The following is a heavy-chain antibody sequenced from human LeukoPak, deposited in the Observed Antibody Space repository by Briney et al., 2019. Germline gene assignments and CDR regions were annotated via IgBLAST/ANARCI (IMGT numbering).Heavy chain of an antibody. CDR2: IRSKTYGGTT. V-gene: IGHV3-49*03. J-gene: IGHJ4*02. D-gene: IGHD6-19*01. Sequence: PGGSLRLSCTASGVTLGDYAMNWFRQAPGKGLEWVGFIRSKTYGGTTEYAASVKGRFTISRDDSKSIAYLRMNSLKTKDTAVYYCTTVPWRASGWYADYWGQGTLVTVSS. CDR3: TTVPWRASGWYADY. CDR1: GVTLGDYA.